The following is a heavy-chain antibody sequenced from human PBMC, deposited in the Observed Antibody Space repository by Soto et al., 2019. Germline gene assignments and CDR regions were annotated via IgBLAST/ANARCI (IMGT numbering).Heavy chain of an antibody. CDR3: ARARWYDAFDI. CDR2: VYHGGSS. Sequence: SETLSLTCAVSGYLISSGNYWGWIRQPPGKGLEWIGSVYHGGSSLYNPSLKGRVTISVDVSKNQFSLELRSVTAADTAMYYCARARWYDAFDIWGQGTVVTVSS. V-gene: IGHV4-38-2*01. D-gene: IGHD2-15*01. CDR1: GYLISSGNY. J-gene: IGHJ3*02.